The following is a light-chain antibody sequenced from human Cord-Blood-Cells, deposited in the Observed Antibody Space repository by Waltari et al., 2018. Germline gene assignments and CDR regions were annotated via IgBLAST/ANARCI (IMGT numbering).Light chain of an antibody. CDR3: SSYTSSSTWV. CDR2: YVS. CDR1: RRDVGGYNF. V-gene: IGLV2-14*01. J-gene: IGLJ3*02. Sequence: QSALTQHASALGFPGQSTTIPCTGTRRDVGGYNFLSWYQQHPGKAPNLLIYYVSKRPSWVSNRCSGSKSGNTASLTISGLQAEDEADYYCSSYTSSSTWVFGGGTKLTVL.